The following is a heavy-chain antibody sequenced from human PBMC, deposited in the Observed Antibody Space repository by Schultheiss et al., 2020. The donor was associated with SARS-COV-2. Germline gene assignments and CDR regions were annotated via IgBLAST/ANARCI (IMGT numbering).Heavy chain of an antibody. Sequence: ASVKVSCKASGYIFTGYYMHWVRQATGQGLEWMGWMNPNSANTGYAQKFQGRVTMTRDTSINTAYMELSRLRSDDTAVYYCARDRMTTVTTGDFDIWGQGTMVTVSS. D-gene: IGHD4-17*01. CDR1: GYIFTGYY. V-gene: IGHV1-2*02. CDR2: MNPNSANT. J-gene: IGHJ3*02. CDR3: ARDRMTTVTTGDFDI.